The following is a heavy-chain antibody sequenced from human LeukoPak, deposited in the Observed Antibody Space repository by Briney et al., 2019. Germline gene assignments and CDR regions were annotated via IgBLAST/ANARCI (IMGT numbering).Heavy chain of an antibody. V-gene: IGHV3-21*01. CDR2: ISSSSYI. Sequence: GGSLRLSCAASGFTFSSYSMNWVRQAPGKGLEWVSSISSSSYIYYADSVKGRFTISRDNAKNSLYLQMNSLRAEDTAVYYCARVWFPYYYGMDVWGQGTTVTVSS. D-gene: IGHD3-10*01. CDR3: ARVWFPYYYGMDV. CDR1: GFTFSSYS. J-gene: IGHJ6*02.